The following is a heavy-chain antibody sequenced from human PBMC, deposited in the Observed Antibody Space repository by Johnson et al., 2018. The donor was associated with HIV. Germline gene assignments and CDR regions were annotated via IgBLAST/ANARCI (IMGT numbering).Heavy chain of an antibody. V-gene: IGHV3-30-3*02. J-gene: IGHJ3*02. D-gene: IGHD3-22*01. CDR2: ISYAGSNK. CDR1: GFTFSSNA. Sequence: QVQLVESGGGVVQPGRSLRLSSAASGFTFSSNAMHWVRQAPGKGLERVVVISYAGSNKSYADSVKGRFTISRDNSKNTLYLQMNSLRAEDTAVYYCAKNRHYYDSSGYSDAFDIWGQGTMVTVSS. CDR3: AKNRHYYDSSGYSDAFDI.